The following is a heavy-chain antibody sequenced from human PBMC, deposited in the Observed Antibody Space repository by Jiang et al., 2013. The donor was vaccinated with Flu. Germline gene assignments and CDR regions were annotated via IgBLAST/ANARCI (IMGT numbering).Heavy chain of an antibody. J-gene: IGHJ5*02. V-gene: IGHV1-46*01. CDR1: GYTFTNYY. CDR2: INPSGGGT. Sequence: GAEVKKPGASVKVSCKASGYTFTNYYIHWVRQAPGQGLEWMGIINPSGGGTSYAQKFQGRLTMTRDTSTRIAYMELNSLTSADTAVYYCLRSAEPGSTNWFDPWGLGTLVTVSS. D-gene: IGHD6-19*01. CDR3: LRSAEPGSTNWFDP.